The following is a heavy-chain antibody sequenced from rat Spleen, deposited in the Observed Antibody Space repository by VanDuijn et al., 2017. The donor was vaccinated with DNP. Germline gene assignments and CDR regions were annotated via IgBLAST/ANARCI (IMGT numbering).Heavy chain of an antibody. D-gene: IGHD1-3*01. CDR3: ASTLVNYGTYGYYAMDA. V-gene: IGHV2-1*01. Sequence: QVQLRESGPGLVQPSQTLSLTCTVSGFSLTSYNVHWVRQPPGKGLEWMGRMQSDGNTDYNSVLKSRLSISKDTSKSQVFLQMNSLQPEDTATYYCASTLVNYGTYGYYAMDAWGQGTSVTVSS. CDR2: MQSDGNT. CDR1: GFSLTSYN. J-gene: IGHJ4*01.